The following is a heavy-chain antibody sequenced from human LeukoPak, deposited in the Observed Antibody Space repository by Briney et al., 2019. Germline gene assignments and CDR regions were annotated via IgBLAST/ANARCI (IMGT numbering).Heavy chain of an antibody. V-gene: IGHV3-23*01. J-gene: IGHJ4*02. D-gene: IGHD5-12*01. CDR3: AKDVEPLVDIVATTFDY. CDR2: ISGSGGST. Sequence: PGGSLRLSCAASGFTVSSNYMSWVRQAPGKGLEWASAISGSGGSTYYADSVKGRFTISRDNSKNTLYLQMNSLRAEDTAVYYCAKDVEPLVDIVATTFDYWGQGTLVTVSS. CDR1: GFTVSSNY.